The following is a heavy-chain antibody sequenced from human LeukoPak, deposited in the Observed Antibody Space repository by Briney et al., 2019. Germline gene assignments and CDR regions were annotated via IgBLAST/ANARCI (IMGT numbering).Heavy chain of an antibody. CDR1: GGSIRSSSYY. J-gene: IGHJ4*02. Sequence: SETLSLTCTVSGGSIRSSSYYWGWIRQSPGRGLEWIGSMYYSGITYYNPSLKSRVTISVDASKNQFSLKLSSVTAADTAVYYCARVPTVTFFDYWGQGTLVTVSS. CDR3: ARVPTVTFFDY. CDR2: MYYSGIT. V-gene: IGHV4-39*01. D-gene: IGHD4-17*01.